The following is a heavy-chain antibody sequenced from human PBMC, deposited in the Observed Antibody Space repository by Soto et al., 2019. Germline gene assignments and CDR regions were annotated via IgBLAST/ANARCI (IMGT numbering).Heavy chain of an antibody. J-gene: IGHJ6*02. Sequence: SVKVSCKASGGTFSSYAISWVRQAPGQGLEWMGGIIPIFGTANYAQKFQGRVTITADESTSTAYMELSSLRSEDTAVYYCARVTRGAYYYYGMDVWGQGTTVTVSS. CDR2: IIPIFGTA. CDR3: ARVTRGAYYYYGMDV. D-gene: IGHD3-10*01. CDR1: GGTFSSYA. V-gene: IGHV1-69*13.